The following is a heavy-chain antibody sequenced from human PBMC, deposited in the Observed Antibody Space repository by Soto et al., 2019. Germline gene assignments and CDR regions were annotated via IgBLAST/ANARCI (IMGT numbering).Heavy chain of an antibody. J-gene: IGHJ4*02. CDR1: GFTFSSYG. V-gene: IGHV3-30*18. Sequence: GGSLRLSCAASGFTFSSYGMHWVRQAPGKGLEWVAVISYDGSNKYYADSVKGRFTISRDNSKNTLYLQMNSLRAEDTAVYYCAKRRGRSGNYGSQYFDYWGQGTLVTVYS. CDR3: AKRRGRSGNYGSQYFDY. D-gene: IGHD1-26*01. CDR2: ISYDGSNK.